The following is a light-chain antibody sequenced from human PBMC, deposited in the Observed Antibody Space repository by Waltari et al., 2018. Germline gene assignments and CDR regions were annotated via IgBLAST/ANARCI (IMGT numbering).Light chain of an antibody. Sequence: QSVLTQPPSTSGTPGQTVTIPCSGSTSNIGTNTVTWYQLLPGTAPKTVIFANYPRPSPAPDRFSASKSGTSASLVISGLQSEAEADYFCATWDDSLSGRLFGGGTKVTVL. CDR3: ATWDDSLSGRL. CDR1: TSNIGTNT. J-gene: IGLJ3*02. CDR2: ANY. V-gene: IGLV1-44*01.